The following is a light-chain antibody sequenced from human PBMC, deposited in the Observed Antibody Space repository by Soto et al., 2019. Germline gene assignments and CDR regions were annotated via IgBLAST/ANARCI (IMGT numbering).Light chain of an antibody. CDR1: QSVGTY. Sequence: EIVLTQSPATLSLSPGERATLSCRASQSVGTYLAWYQQRPGQAPRLLIYDAFNRATGIPARFSGSGSETDFTLTISSLEPEDFAVYYCQQRRNGRTFGQGTKVDIK. CDR3: QQRRNGRT. CDR2: DAF. V-gene: IGKV3-11*01. J-gene: IGKJ1*01.